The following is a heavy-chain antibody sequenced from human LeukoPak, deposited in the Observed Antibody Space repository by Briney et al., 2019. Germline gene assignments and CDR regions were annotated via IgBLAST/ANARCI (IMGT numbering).Heavy chain of an antibody. V-gene: IGHV3-21*01. CDR2: ISSSSSYI. CDR1: GFTFSSHS. D-gene: IGHD3-10*01. J-gene: IGHJ4*02. CDR3: ASSFYGSGSYSFDY. Sequence: GGSLRLSCAASGFTFSSHSMNWVRQAPGKGLEWVSSISSSSSYIYYADSVKGRFTISRDNAKNSLYLQMNSLRAEDTAVYYCASSFYGSGSYSFDYWGQGTLVTVSS.